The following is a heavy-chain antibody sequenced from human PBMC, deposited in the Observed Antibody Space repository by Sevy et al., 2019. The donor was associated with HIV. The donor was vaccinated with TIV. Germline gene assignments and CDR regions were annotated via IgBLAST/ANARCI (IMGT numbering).Heavy chain of an antibody. D-gene: IGHD6-19*01. CDR1: GFIFTDYL. CDR3: ARGSTGNGWQVDY. J-gene: IGHJ4*02. CDR2: IFQTGCDK. Sequence: GGSLRLSCAASGFIFTDYLMTWFRHTPERGLGWVATIFQTGCDKYYVDSVKGRFTISRDNAKKSLYLQMNDLRAEDTAVYYCARGSTGNGWQVDYSGQGTMVTVSS. V-gene: IGHV3-7*01.